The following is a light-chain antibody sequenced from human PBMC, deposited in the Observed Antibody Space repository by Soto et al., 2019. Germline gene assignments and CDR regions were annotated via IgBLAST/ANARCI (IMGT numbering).Light chain of an antibody. V-gene: IGLV2-14*01. J-gene: IGLJ1*01. CDR1: SSDVGGYNY. CDR3: SSYTSSSTPLYV. CDR2: EVS. Sequence: QSALTQPASVSGSPGQSITISCTGNSSDVGGYNYVSWSHQHPGTAPKLMIYEVSNRPSGGSNRFSGSKSGNTASLTISGPQAEDEAYYYCSSYTSSSTPLYVFGTGTNFTVL.